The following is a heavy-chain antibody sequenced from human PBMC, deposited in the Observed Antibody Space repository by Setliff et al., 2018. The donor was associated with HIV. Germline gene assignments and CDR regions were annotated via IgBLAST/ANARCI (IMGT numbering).Heavy chain of an antibody. J-gene: IGHJ4*02. V-gene: IGHV4-31*03. Sequence: SETLSLTCTVSGDSISSGGYYWSWIRQYPGKGLEWIGYIYYSGSTYYNPSLQSRVTMSVETSKSRFSLRLKSVTAADTAVYYCARVIQPSSSPFDFWGQGILVTV. D-gene: IGHD6-13*01. CDR1: GDSISSGGYY. CDR2: IYYSGST. CDR3: ARVIQPSSSPFDF.